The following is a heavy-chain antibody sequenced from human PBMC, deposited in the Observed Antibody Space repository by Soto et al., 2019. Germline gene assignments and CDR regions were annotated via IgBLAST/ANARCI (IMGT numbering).Heavy chain of an antibody. V-gene: IGHV1-69*13. D-gene: IGHD1-7*01. J-gene: IGHJ6*02. CDR1: GGGIGSCA. Sequence: GASVEVCWXDCGGGIGSCAMRWVRQEKKQGLEWMGGIIPIFGTANYAQKFQGRVTITADESTSTAYMELSSLRSEDTAVYYCARDFGFTRIKELELPRRDKHLYGMDVWGQGTTVTVSS. CDR3: ARDFGFTRIKELELPRRDKHLYGMDV. CDR2: IIPIFGTA.